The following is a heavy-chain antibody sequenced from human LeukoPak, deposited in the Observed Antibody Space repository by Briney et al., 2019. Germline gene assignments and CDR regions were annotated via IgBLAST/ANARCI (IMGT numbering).Heavy chain of an antibody. CDR3: ARRIYYGSESDWYFDL. CDR2: IKHSGSS. D-gene: IGHD3-10*01. CDR1: RGSLSGYH. Sequence: PSETLSLTCAVYRGSLSGYHWSWIRQPPGKGLEWIAEIKHSGSSNYNPSLKSRVTISVDTSKNQFSLKLSSVTAADTAVYYCARRIYYGSESDWYFDLWGRGTLVTVSS. J-gene: IGHJ2*01. V-gene: IGHV4-34*01.